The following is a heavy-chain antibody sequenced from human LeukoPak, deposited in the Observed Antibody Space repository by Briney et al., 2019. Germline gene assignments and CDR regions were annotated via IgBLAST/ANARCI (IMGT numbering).Heavy chain of an antibody. CDR1: GYTLTELS. V-gene: IGHV1-24*01. D-gene: IGHD2-2*01. CDR2: FDPEDGET. CDR3: APRPLLGYCSSTSCYDFDY. Sequence: ASVKVSCKVPGYTLTELSMHWVRQAPGKGLEWMGGFDPEDGETIYAQKFQGRVTMTEDTSTDTAYMELSSLRSEDTAVYYCAPRPLLGYCSSTSCYDFDYWGQGTLVTVSS. J-gene: IGHJ4*02.